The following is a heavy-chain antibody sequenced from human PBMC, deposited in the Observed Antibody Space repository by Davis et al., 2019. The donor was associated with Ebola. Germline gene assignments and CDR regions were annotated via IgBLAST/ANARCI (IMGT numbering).Heavy chain of an antibody. CDR3: ARGVGATTIDY. D-gene: IGHD1-26*01. V-gene: IGHV1-46*01. J-gene: IGHJ4*02. Sequence: AASVKVSCKASGYTFTSYYMHWVRQAPGQGLEWMGIINPSGGSTSYAQKFQGRVTMTTDTSTSTAYMELRSLRSDDTAVYYCARGVGATTIDYWGQGTLVTVSS. CDR1: GYTFTSYY. CDR2: INPSGGST.